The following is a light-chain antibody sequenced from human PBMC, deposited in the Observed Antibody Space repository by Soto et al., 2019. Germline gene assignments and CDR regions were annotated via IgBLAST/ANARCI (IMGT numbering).Light chain of an antibody. J-gene: IGKJ2*01. CDR3: QQRSNWPPYT. Sequence: EIVLTQSPATLSLYPGGRATLSCRASQSVSSYLAWYQQKPGQAPRLLIYDASNRATGIPARFSGSGSGTDFTLTVSSLEPEDFAVYYCQQRSNWPPYTFGQGTKLEIK. CDR1: QSVSSY. CDR2: DAS. V-gene: IGKV3-11*01.